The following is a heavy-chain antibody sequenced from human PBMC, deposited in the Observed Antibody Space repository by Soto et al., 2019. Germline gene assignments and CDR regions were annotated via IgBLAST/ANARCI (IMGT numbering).Heavy chain of an antibody. CDR3: AKTESRITMIVVARSRYYGMDV. CDR1: GFTFSSYA. CDR2: ISGSGGST. V-gene: IGHV3-23*01. Sequence: EVQLLESGGGLVQPGGSLRLSCAASGFTFSSYAMSWVRQAPGKGLEWVSAISGSGGSTYYADSVKGRFTISRDNSKNTLYLQMNSLRAEDTAVYYCAKTESRITMIVVARSRYYGMDVWGQGTTVTVSS. D-gene: IGHD3-22*01. J-gene: IGHJ6*02.